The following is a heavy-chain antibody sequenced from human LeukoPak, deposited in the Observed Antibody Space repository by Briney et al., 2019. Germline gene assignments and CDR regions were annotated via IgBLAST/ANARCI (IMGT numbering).Heavy chain of an antibody. V-gene: IGHV4-59*12. CDR2: IYYSGST. CDR3: ARENYYFDY. CDR1: GGSISSYY. Sequence: PSETLSLTCTVSGGSISSYYWSWIRQPPGKGLEWIGYIYYSGSTNYNPSLKSRVTISVDTSKNQFSLKLSSVTAADTALYYCARENYYFDYWGLGIMVTVSS. J-gene: IGHJ4*02.